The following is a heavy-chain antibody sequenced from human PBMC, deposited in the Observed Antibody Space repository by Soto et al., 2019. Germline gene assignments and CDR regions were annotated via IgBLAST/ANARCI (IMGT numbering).Heavy chain of an antibody. J-gene: IGHJ4*02. CDR1: GCPVVAISNY. D-gene: IGHD2-8*02. V-gene: IGHV4-39*01. CDR2: LHFDGST. Sequence: PSETMSLTWTFAGCPVVAISNYLGWISQPPGKGLEWIGSLHFDGSTYYNPSLKSRVTTSIDTSKNQFSLKLSSVIAADTAVYYCARHYSTGGPCYSDSSGQGTLVTVAS. CDR3: ARHYSTGGPCYSDS.